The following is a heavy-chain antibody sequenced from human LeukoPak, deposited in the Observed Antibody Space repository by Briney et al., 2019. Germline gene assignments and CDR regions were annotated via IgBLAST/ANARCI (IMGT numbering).Heavy chain of an antibody. CDR3: AREKHDSSGYQY. CDR2: IIPILGIA. D-gene: IGHD3-22*01. CDR1: GGTFSSYA. J-gene: IGHJ4*02. Sequence: SVKASCKASGGTFSSYAISWVRQAPGQGLEWMGRIIPILGIANYAQKFQGRVTITADKFTSTAYMELSSLRSEDTAVYYCAREKHDSSGYQYWGQGTLVTVSS. V-gene: IGHV1-69*04.